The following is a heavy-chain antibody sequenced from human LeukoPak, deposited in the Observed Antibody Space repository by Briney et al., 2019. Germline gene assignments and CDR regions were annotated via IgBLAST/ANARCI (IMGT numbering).Heavy chain of an antibody. Sequence: SETLSLTCAVSGGSFSVHYWSWIRQPPGEGLEWIGEINQSGSTTYNPSLKSRVTLSVDTSKNQFSLTLSSVTAADTAVYYCATSYIGGFGKPDYWGQGTLVTVSS. V-gene: IGHV4-34*01. CDR1: GGSFSVHY. CDR2: INQSGST. J-gene: IGHJ4*02. CDR3: ATSYIGGFGKPDY. D-gene: IGHD3-16*01.